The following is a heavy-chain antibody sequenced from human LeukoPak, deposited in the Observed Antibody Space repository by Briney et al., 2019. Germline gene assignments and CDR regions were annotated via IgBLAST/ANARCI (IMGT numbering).Heavy chain of an antibody. CDR3: AKDIDIVVVPAAIIRYGMDV. CDR2: ISYDGSNK. D-gene: IGHD2-2*01. J-gene: IGHJ6*04. Sequence: PGRSLRLSCAASGFTFSSYGMRWVRQAPGKGLEWVAVISYDGSNKYYADSVKGRFTISRDNSKNTLYLQMNSLRAEDTAVYYCAKDIDIVVVPAAIIRYGMDVWGKGTTVTVSS. CDR1: GFTFSSYG. V-gene: IGHV3-30*18.